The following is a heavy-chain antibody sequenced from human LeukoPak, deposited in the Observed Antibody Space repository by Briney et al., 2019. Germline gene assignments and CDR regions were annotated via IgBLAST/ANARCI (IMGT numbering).Heavy chain of an antibody. D-gene: IGHD3-3*01. CDR1: GGSISSGDYY. CDR2: IYYSGST. J-gene: IGHJ4*02. CDR3: ARGMFGSIFGVVTDNDYFDY. V-gene: IGHV4-30-4*01. Sequence: SETLSLTCTVSGGSISSGDYYWSWIRQPLGKGLEWIGYIYYSGSTYYNPSLKSRVTISVDTSKNQFSLKLSSVTAADTAVYYCARGMFGSIFGVVTDNDYFDYWGQGTLVTVSS.